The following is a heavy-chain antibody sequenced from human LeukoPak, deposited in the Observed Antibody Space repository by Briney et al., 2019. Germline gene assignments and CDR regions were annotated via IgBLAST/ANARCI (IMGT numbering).Heavy chain of an antibody. CDR3: AKDQVTGRALDY. D-gene: IGHD2-21*02. CDR1: GFTFSSY. Sequence: PGGSLRLSCAASGFTFSSYINWVRQVPGKGLEWVSAISGSGGSTYYADSVKGRFTISRDNSKNTLYLQMNSLRAEDTAVYYCAKDQVTGRALDYWGQGTLVTVSS. CDR2: ISGSGGST. J-gene: IGHJ4*02. V-gene: IGHV3-23*01.